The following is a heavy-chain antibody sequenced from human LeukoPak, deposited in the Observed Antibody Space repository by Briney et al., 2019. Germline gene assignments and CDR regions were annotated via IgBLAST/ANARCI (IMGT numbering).Heavy chain of an antibody. Sequence: PGGSLRLSCAASGFTVSSNYMSWVRQAPGKGLEWVSIIYSSRGTNYADSVKGRFTISGDNSKNTLYLQMNSLRAEDTAMYYCATQWDGGAGAFDTWGQGTMVTVSS. CDR3: ATQWDGGAGAFDT. J-gene: IGHJ3*02. V-gene: IGHV3-66*01. CDR2: IYSSRGT. CDR1: GFTVSSNY. D-gene: IGHD1-26*01.